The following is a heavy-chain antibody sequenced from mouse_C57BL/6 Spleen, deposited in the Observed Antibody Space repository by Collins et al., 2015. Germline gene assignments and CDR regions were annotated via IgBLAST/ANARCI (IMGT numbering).Heavy chain of an antibody. CDR1: GYAFSSSW. J-gene: IGHJ2*01. D-gene: IGHD1-1*01. Sequence: QVQLRQSGPELVKPGASVKISCKASGYAFSSSWMNWVKQRPGQGLEWIGRIYPGDGDTNYNGKFKGKATLTADKSSSTAYMQVSSLTSVDSAVYFCARDYYGSSYDYWGQGTTLTVSS. V-gene: IGHV1-82*01. CDR2: IYPGDGDT. CDR3: ARDYYGSSYDY.